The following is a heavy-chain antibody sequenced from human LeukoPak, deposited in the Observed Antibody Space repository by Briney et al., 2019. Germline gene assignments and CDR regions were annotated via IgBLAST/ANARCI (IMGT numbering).Heavy chain of an antibody. V-gene: IGHV3-23*01. CDR3: AIDPYYYDSSGYFSN. Sequence: GGSLRLSCAASGFTFSSYAMSWVRQAPGKGLEWVSAISGSGGSTYYADSVKGRFTISRDNSKNTLYLQMNSLRAEDTAVYYCAIDPYYYDSSGYFSNWGQGTLVTVSS. CDR2: ISGSGGST. D-gene: IGHD3-22*01. J-gene: IGHJ4*02. CDR1: GFTFSSYA.